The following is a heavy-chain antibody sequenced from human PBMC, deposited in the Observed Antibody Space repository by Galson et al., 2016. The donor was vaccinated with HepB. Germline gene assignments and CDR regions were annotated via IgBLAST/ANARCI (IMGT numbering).Heavy chain of an antibody. J-gene: IGHJ4*02. CDR1: GFTFDKYG. CDR2: ICGRCGDM. CDR3: AIDPSQWHDLLFGN. Sequence: SLRLSCAASGFTFDKYGMTWFRQAPGKGLEWVSTICGRCGDMDYADSVKGRFTISRDDSENTLYPHMNSLRVEDTAIYYCAIDPSQWHDLLFGNWAQGTLVTVSA. V-gene: IGHV3-23*01. D-gene: IGHD6-19*01.